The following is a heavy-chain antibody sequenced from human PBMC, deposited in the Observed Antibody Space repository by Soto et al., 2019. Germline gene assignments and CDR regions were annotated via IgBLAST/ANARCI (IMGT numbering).Heavy chain of an antibody. Sequence: QVQLVESGGGVVQPGRSLRLSCLASGFTFGDFGMHWVRQAPGKGLEWVAALSYYERNTYYADSVKGRFTISRDISKNTLYRQVNRLKPEDTAVYFCAKSGQVWSRAPDYWGQGTLVTVSS. CDR1: GFTFGDFG. CDR2: LSYYERNT. V-gene: IGHV3-30*18. CDR3: AKSGQVWSRAPDY. D-gene: IGHD2-21*01. J-gene: IGHJ4*02.